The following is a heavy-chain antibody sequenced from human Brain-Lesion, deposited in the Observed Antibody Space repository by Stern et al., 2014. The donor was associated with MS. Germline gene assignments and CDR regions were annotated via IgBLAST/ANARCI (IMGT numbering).Heavy chain of an antibody. D-gene: IGHD2-15*01. CDR3: AGEEDIRYCSGGSCTGNWFDP. J-gene: IGHJ5*02. Sequence: QMQLVQSGPGLVKPSETLSLTCTVAGGSVSSTSYAWAWVRQPPGKGLEWIGTIYYSGNTYYSPSLKSRLTLSLATSQNQFSLQLSSVTAADTAVYYCAGEEDIRYCSGGSCTGNWFDPWGQGTLVTVSS. V-gene: IGHV4-39*01. CDR2: IYYSGNT. CDR1: GGSVSSTSYA.